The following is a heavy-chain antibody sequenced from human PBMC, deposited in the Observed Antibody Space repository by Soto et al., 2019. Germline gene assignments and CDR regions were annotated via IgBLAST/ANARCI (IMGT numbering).Heavy chain of an antibody. V-gene: IGHV3-30*18. J-gene: IGHJ4*02. CDR3: AKLMNSFDRSGFSSDD. CDR1: GFTFSSYG. CDR2: ISYDGTNQ. D-gene: IGHD3-22*01. Sequence: QAQLVESGGGVVQPGRSLRLSCAASGFTFSSYGMHWVRQAPGKGLDWVAAISYDGTNQYYADSVKGRFTISRDDSKNTLYLQVNSLRPEDTAVYYCAKLMNSFDRSGFSSDDWGQGTLVTVSS.